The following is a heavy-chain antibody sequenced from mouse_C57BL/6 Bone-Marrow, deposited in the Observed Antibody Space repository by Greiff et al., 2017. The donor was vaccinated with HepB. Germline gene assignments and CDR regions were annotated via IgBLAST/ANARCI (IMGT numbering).Heavy chain of an antibody. J-gene: IGHJ2*01. D-gene: IGHD1-1*01. CDR3: ARLTTVVSRDY. CDR1: GYTFTSYD. CDR2: IYPRDGST. Sequence: VQLQQSGAELARPGASVKLSCKASGYTFTSYDINWVKQRPGQGLEWIGWIYPRDGSTKYNEKFKGKATLTVDTSSSTAYMELHSLTSEDSAVYFCARLTTVVSRDYWGQGTTLTVSS. V-gene: IGHV1-85*01.